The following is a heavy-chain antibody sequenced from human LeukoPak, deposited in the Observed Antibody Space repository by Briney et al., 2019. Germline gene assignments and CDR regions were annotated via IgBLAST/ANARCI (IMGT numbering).Heavy chain of an antibody. V-gene: IGHV3-21*01. CDR3: ARAISYRDAFDI. Sequence: GGSLRLSCAASGFTFSSYSMNWVRQAPGKGLEWVSSISSSSSYIYYADSVKGRFTISRDNAKNSLYLQMNSLRAEDTAVYYCARAISYRDAFDIWGQGTMVTVSS. CDR1: GFTFSSYS. CDR2: ISSSSSYI. J-gene: IGHJ3*02. D-gene: IGHD3-3*02.